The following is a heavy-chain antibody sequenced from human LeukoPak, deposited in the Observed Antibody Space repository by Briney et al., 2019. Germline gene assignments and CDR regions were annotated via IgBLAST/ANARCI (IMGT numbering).Heavy chain of an antibody. V-gene: IGHV1-46*01. CDR1: GYTFTSYY. CDR2: INPSGGST. D-gene: IGHD1-26*01. J-gene: IGHJ4*02. Sequence: ASVNVSCKASGYTFTSYYMHWVRQAPGQGLEWMGIINPSGGSTSYAQKFQGRVTMTRDTSTSTVYMELSGLRSEDTAVYYCARRSVGATFGPHFDYWGQGTLVTVSS. CDR3: ARRSVGATFGPHFDY.